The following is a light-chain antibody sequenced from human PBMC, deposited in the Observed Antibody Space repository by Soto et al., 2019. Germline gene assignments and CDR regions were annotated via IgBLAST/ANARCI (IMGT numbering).Light chain of an antibody. Sequence: QSVLTQPPSASGTPGQRVTISCSGSSSNIGSNTVNWYQQLPGTAPKLLIYSNNQRPSGVPDRFSGSKSGTSASLAISGLQSEDEADYYCAAWDDSPSYVFGTGTKLTVL. V-gene: IGLV1-44*01. CDR2: SNN. CDR3: AAWDDSPSYV. J-gene: IGLJ1*01. CDR1: SSNIGSNT.